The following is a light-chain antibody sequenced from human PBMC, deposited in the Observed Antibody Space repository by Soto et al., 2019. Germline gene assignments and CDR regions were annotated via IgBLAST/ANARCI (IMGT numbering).Light chain of an antibody. CDR1: SSDVGNYNS. CDR3: CSYSNSNDLV. V-gene: IGLV2-8*01. J-gene: IGLJ3*02. Sequence: QSVLTQPPSASGSPGQTVTISCTGTSSDVGNYNSVSWYQQHPGKAPKLMIFDVSRRPSGVPHRCSGSKSGNTASLTVSGLQPEDEADYYCCSYSNSNDLVFGGGTKLTVL. CDR2: DVS.